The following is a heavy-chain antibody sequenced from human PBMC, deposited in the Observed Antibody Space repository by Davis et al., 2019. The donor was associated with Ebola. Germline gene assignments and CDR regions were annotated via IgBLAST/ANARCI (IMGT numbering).Heavy chain of an antibody. CDR2: IRYDGSNK. V-gene: IGHV3-30*02. CDR1: GFTFNTHG. J-gene: IGHJ4*02. Sequence: GESLKLSCAASGFTFNTHGMHWVRQAPGKGLEWVAYIRYDGSNKYYADSVKGRFTISRDNSKNTLYLQMNSLRAEDTAVYYCAKAGHCGNYCSFDSWGQGTLVTVSS. D-gene: IGHD1-26*01. CDR3: AKAGHCGNYCSFDS.